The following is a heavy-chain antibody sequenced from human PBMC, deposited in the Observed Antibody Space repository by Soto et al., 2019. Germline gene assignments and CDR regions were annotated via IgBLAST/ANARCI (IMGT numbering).Heavy chain of an antibody. CDR3: ARGGYCSPTSCSHPYYYYGMDV. CDR1: GYTFTGYY. V-gene: IGHV1-46*01. D-gene: IGHD2-2*01. CDR2: INPRGGTT. J-gene: IGHJ6*02. Sequence: ASVKVSCKASGYTFTGYYMHWVRQAPGQGFEWMGIINPRGGTTSYAQKFKGRVTMTGDTSTSTVHMELSSLRSEDTAVYYCARGGYCSPTSCSHPYYYYGMDVWGQGTTVTVSS.